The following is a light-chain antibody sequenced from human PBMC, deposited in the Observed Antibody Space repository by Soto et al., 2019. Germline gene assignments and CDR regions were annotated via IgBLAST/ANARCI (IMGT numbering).Light chain of an antibody. CDR2: GAS. Sequence: EIVLTQSPGTLSLSPGERATLSCRASQTVSGACLAWFQQKPGQAPRLLIYGASGRATGVPERFSGSGSGTEFTLTIGRLESEDFAVYFCQQYGDLPWTFGQGTKVDIK. CDR3: QQYGDLPWT. J-gene: IGKJ1*01. CDR1: QTVSGAC. V-gene: IGKV3-20*01.